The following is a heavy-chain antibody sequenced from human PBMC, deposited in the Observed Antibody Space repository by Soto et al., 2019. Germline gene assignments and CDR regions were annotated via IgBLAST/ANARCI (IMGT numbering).Heavy chain of an antibody. CDR3: TRHFSGGDPSGRYYYYYMDV. V-gene: IGHV3-73*01. CDR1: GFTFSGSA. CDR2: IRSKANSYAT. Sequence: GGSLRLSCAASGFTFSGSAMHWVRQASGKGLEWVGRIRSKANSYATAYAASVKGRFTISRDDSKNTAYLQMNSLKTEDTAVYYCTRHFSGGDPSGRYYYYYMDVWGKGTTVTVSS. J-gene: IGHJ6*03. D-gene: IGHD2-21*01.